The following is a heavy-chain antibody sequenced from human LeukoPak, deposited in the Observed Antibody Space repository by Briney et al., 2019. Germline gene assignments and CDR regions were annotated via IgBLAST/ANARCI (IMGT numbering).Heavy chain of an antibody. CDR3: ARTRSGSHLQIFDY. CDR1: GGTSRRYA. J-gene: IGHJ4*02. CDR2: IIPMFGTA. V-gene: IGHV1-69*05. D-gene: IGHD1-26*01. Sequence: ASVKVSCKASGGTSRRYAINWVRQAPGQGLEWMGGIIPMFGTANYAQKFQGRVTITTDESTSTAYMELSSLRSEDTAVYYCARTRSGSHLQIFDYWGQGTLVTVSS.